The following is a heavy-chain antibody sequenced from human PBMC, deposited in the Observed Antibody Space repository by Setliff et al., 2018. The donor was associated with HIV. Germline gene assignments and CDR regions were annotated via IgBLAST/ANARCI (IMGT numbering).Heavy chain of an antibody. Sequence: KTSETLSLTCTVSRGSIKYYFWSWIRQPPGKGLECIGHISYSGTTNYNPSLESRVSISVDTSKNQSSLKLKSVTAADTAVYYCARDSDGSSYYHFAHWSQGTLVTVSS. D-gene: IGHD3-22*01. CDR2: ISYSGTT. J-gene: IGHJ4*02. CDR1: RGSIKYYF. V-gene: IGHV4-59*01. CDR3: ARDSDGSSYYHFAH.